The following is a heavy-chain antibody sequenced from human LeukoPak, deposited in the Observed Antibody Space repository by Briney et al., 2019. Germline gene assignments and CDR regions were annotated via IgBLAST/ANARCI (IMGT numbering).Heavy chain of an antibody. CDR2: INHSGST. J-gene: IGHJ4*02. CDR3: AGSQQLATYYFDY. V-gene: IGHV4-34*01. D-gene: IGHD6-13*01. Sequence: ASETLSLTCAVYGGSFSGYYWSWIRQPPGKGLEWIGEINHSGSTNYNPSLKSRVTISVDTSKNQFSLKLSSVTAADTAVYYCAGSQQLATYYFDYWGQGTLVTVPS. CDR1: GGSFSGYY.